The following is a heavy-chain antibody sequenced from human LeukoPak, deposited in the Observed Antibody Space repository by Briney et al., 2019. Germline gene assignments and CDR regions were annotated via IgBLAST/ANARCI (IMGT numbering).Heavy chain of an antibody. CDR1: GFTFSSSW. V-gene: IGHV3-7*01. D-gene: IGHD1-26*01. CDR2: IKDDGRDK. Sequence: GGSLRLSCAASGFTFSSSWMTWVRQAPGKGLEGVASIKDDGRDKYYVDSVKDRFTISRDNAKNSAFLQMNSLRAENTDVYYCARDPGRGFDYWGQGALVTVSS. CDR3: ARDPGRGFDY. J-gene: IGHJ4*02.